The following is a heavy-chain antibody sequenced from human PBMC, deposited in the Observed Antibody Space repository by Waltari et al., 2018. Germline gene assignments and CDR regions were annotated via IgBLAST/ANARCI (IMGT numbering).Heavy chain of an antibody. CDR1: CGSIFSYY. Sequence: QVQLQESGPGLVKPSETLSVACTGCCGSIFSYYWSWIRQPPGKGLEWIGYIYSSGSTNYNPSLKSRVTISVDTSKNQFSLKLSSVTAADTAVYYCARVGVLGMAWYFDLWGRGTLVTVSS. D-gene: IGHD7-27*01. V-gene: IGHV4-59*01. CDR2: IYSSGST. J-gene: IGHJ2*01. CDR3: ARVGVLGMAWYFDL.